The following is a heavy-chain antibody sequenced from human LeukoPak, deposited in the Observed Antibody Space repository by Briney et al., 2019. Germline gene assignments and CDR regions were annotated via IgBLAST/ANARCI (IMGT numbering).Heavy chain of an antibody. CDR2: INPNSGGT. D-gene: IGHD2-21*02. V-gene: IGHV1-2*02. CDR3: ARERRAGVTAIKYYFDY. Sequence: GASVKVSCKASGYTFTGYYMHWVRQAPGQGLEWMGWINPNSGGTNYAQKFQGRVTMTRDTSISTAYMELSRLRSDDTAVYYCARERRAGVTAIKYYFDYWGQGTLVTVSS. CDR1: GYTFTGYY. J-gene: IGHJ4*02.